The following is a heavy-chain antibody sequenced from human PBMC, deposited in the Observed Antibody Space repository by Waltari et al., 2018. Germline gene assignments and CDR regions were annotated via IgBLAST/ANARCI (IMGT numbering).Heavy chain of an antibody. CDR2: ISYDGSNK. CDR1: GFTFSSYA. J-gene: IGHJ4*02. D-gene: IGHD3-16*02. V-gene: IGHV3-30-3*01. Sequence: QVQLVESGGGVVQPGRSLRLSCAASGFTFSSYAMHWVRQAPGKGLEWVAVISYDGSNKYYADSVKGRFTISRDNSKNTLYLQMNSLRAEDTAVYYCATPGEVIEDYWGQGTLVTVSS. CDR3: ATPGEVIEDY.